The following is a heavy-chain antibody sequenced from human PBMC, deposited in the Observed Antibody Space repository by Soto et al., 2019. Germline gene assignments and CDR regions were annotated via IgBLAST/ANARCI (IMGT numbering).Heavy chain of an antibody. V-gene: IGHV4-31*03. J-gene: IGHJ4*01. D-gene: IGHD3-22*01. CDR3: ARGGYYYENSGQNAYDY. Sequence: SETLSLTCTVSGGSISSGGYYWSWIRQHPGKGLEWIGYIYYGGSTYYNPSLKSRATISGDTSKNQFSLKLSSVTAADTAVYYCARGGYYYENSGQNAYDYWGQGILVTVSS. CDR1: GGSISSGGYY. CDR2: IYYGGST.